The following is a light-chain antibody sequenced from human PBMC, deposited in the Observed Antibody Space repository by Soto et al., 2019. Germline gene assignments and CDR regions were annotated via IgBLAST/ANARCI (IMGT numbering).Light chain of an antibody. V-gene: IGKV3D-15*01. CDR3: QQYNNWPPST. J-gene: IGKJ4*01. CDR2: DAS. CDR1: QSVSSSY. Sequence: EIVLTQSPGTLSLSPGERATLSCRASQSVSSSYLAWYQQKPGQAPRLLIYDASNRATGVPTRFSGSGSGTEFTLTISSLQSEDFAVYYCQQYNNWPPSTFGGGTKVDI.